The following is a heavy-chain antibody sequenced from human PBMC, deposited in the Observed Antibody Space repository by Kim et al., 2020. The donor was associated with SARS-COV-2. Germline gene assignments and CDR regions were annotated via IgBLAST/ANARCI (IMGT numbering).Heavy chain of an antibody. J-gene: IGHJ6*02. D-gene: IGHD3-16*02. CDR3: ARDSYDYVWGSYRYWEGGDYGMDV. V-gene: IGHV3-11*01. Sequence: GGSLRLSCAASGFTFSDYYMSWIRQAPGKGLEWVSYISSSGSTIYYADSVKGRFTISRDNAKNSLYLQMNSLRAEDTAVYYCARDSYDYVWGSYRYWEGGDYGMDVWGQGTTVTVSS. CDR1: GFTFSDYY. CDR2: ISSSGSTI.